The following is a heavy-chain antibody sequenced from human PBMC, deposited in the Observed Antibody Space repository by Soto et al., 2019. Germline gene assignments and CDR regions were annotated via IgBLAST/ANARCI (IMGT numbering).Heavy chain of an antibody. J-gene: IGHJ5*02. V-gene: IGHV3-23*01. CDR3: AKDHSYCSGGSCYYWFDP. Sequence: HPGGSLRLSCAASGFTFSSYAMSWVRQAPGKGLEWVSAISGSGGSTYYADSVKGRFTISRDNSKNTLYLQMNSLRAEDTAVYYCAKDHSYCSGGSCYYWFDPWGQGTLVTVS. D-gene: IGHD2-15*01. CDR1: GFTFSSYA. CDR2: ISGSGGST.